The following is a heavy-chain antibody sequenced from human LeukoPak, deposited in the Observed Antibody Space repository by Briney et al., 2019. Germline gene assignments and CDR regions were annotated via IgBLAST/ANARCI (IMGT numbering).Heavy chain of an antibody. Sequence: SETLSLTSAVSGGSISSSNWWSWVRQPPGKGLEWIGEIYHSGSTNYNPSLKSRVTISVDKSKNQFSLKLSSVTAADTAVYYCARDRFVRGVIITYYYYYMDVWGKGTTVTVSS. J-gene: IGHJ6*03. CDR2: IYHSGST. CDR3: ARDRFVRGVIITYYYYYMDV. D-gene: IGHD3-10*01. CDR1: GGSISSSNW. V-gene: IGHV4-4*02.